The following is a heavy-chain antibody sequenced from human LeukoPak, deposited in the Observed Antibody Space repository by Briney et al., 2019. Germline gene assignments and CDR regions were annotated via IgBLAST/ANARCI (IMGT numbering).Heavy chain of an antibody. CDR3: ARVPNYYDSSGSYDY. J-gene: IGHJ4*02. Sequence: GGSLRLSCAASGFTFSSYAMHWVRQAPGKGLVWVSRINSDGSSTSYADSVKGRFTISRDNAKNTLYLQMNSLRAEDTAVYYCARVPNYYDSSGSYDYWGQGTLVTVSS. CDR2: INSDGSST. CDR1: GFTFSSYA. D-gene: IGHD3-22*01. V-gene: IGHV3-74*01.